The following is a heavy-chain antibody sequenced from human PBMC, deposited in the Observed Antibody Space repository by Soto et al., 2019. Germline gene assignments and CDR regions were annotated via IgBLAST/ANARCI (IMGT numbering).Heavy chain of an antibody. D-gene: IGHD3-22*01. J-gene: IGHJ4*02. CDR2: IGTNGGST. CDR1: GFTFSNYA. V-gene: IGHV3-64D*06. CDR3: ARPAAYYIDSNAYYSV. Sequence: HPGGSLRLSCSASGFTFSNYALHWVRQPPGKGLEYVSSIGTNGGSTFYADSVKGRFTISRDNSKNTLYLQMSSLRAEDTAEYYCARPAAYYIDSNAYYSVWGQGTLVTVSS.